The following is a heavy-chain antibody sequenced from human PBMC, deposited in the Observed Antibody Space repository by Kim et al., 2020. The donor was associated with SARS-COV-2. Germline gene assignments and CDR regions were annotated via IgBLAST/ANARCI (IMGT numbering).Heavy chain of an antibody. Sequence: SETLSLTCTVSGDSVSSGIYYWTWIRQHPGKALEWISYAYYSGYTKYNPSLKSRVTSSVDTSKNQFSLKVTSVTAADTAIYYCARGTDYGLDYWGQGTLVTVSS. V-gene: IGHV4-61*01. J-gene: IGHJ4*02. CDR3: ARGTDYGLDY. D-gene: IGHD3-16*01. CDR1: GDSVSSGIYY. CDR2: AYYSGYT.